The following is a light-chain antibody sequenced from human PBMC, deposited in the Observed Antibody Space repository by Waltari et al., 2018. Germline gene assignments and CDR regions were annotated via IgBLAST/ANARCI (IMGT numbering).Light chain of an antibody. CDR2: GAS. V-gene: IGKV3-20*01. CDR1: QSLTKRY. Sequence: VLTQSPGTLSLSPGERATLSCRASQSLTKRYLAWYQQKPGQAPRPLIYGASNRAAGIPDRFSGSGSGTDFTLTIDRLEPEDFAVYYCQQYGSSILYTFGQGTKLEIK. CDR3: QQYGSSILYT. J-gene: IGKJ2*01.